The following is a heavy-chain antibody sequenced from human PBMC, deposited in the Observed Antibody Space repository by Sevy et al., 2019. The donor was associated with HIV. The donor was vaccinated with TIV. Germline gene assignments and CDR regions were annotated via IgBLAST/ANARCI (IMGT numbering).Heavy chain of an antibody. Sequence: SETLSLTCTVSGGSISSSSYYWGWIRQPPGKGLEWIGGIYYSGSTYYNPSLKSRVTISVDTSKNQFSLKLSSVTAADTAVYYCARPNSRGDAFDIWGQGTMVTVSS. D-gene: IGHD3-10*01. J-gene: IGHJ3*02. CDR2: IYYSGST. V-gene: IGHV4-39*01. CDR1: GGSISSSSYY. CDR3: ARPNSRGDAFDI.